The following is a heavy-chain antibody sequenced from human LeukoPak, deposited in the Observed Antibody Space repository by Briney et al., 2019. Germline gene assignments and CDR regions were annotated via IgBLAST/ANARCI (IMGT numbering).Heavy chain of an antibody. D-gene: IGHD5-24*01. J-gene: IGHJ2*01. Sequence: GGSLRLSCVASEFTFLSYSMHWVRQAPVKGLQWVAAISYDGSNIFYGDSVKGRFTISRDNSKNTLYLQMNNLRTEDTAVYYCARIPLDGHWYFDLWGRGTLVTVSS. CDR2: ISYDGSNI. CDR3: ARIPLDGHWYFDL. CDR1: EFTFLSYS. V-gene: IGHV3-30*04.